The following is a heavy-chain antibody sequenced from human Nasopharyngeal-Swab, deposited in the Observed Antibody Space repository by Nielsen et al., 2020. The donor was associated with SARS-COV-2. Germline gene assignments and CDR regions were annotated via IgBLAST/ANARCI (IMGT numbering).Heavy chain of an antibody. D-gene: IGHD2-15*01. CDR3: ARSPRQGYCSGGSCPPWGWFDP. V-gene: IGHV1-2*06. J-gene: IGHJ5*02. CDR1: GYTFTGYY. Sequence: ASVKVSCKASGYTFTGYYMHWVRQAPGQGLEWMGRINPNSGGTNYAQKFQGRVTMTRDTSISTAYMELSRLRSDDTAVYYCARSPRQGYCSGGSCPPWGWFDPWGQGILVTVSS. CDR2: INPNSGGT.